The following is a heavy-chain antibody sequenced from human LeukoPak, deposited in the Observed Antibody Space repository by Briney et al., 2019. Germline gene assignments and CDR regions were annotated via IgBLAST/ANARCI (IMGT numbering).Heavy chain of an antibody. J-gene: IGHJ6*03. CDR2: MNPNSGNT. D-gene: IGHD3-3*01. CDR1: GYTFTSYD. Sequence: ASVKVSCKASGYTFTSYDINWVRQATGQGLEWMGWMNPNSGNTGYAQKFQGRVTITRNTSISTAYMELSSLRSEDTAVYYCARADFWSGYPYSYYMDVGGKGTTVTVSS. CDR3: ARADFWSGYPYSYYMDV. V-gene: IGHV1-8*03.